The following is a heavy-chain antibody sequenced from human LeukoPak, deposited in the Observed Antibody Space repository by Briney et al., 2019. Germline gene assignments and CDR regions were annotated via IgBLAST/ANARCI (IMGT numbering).Heavy chain of an antibody. CDR1: GFTFSSYA. CDR2: ISGSGGST. D-gene: IGHD2-2*01. CDR3: ARAPQYQLLYSYYGMDG. Sequence: GGSLRLSCAASGFTFSSYAMSWVRQAPGKGLEWVSAISGSGGSTYYADSVKGRFTISRDNSKNTLYLQMNSLRAEDTAVYYCARAPQYQLLYSYYGMDGWGQRITVTVSS. J-gene: IGHJ6*02. V-gene: IGHV3-23*01.